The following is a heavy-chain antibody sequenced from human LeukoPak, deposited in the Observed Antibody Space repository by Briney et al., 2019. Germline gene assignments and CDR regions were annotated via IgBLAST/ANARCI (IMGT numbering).Heavy chain of an antibody. CDR1: GFTFSSYS. V-gene: IGHV3-21*01. D-gene: IGHD3-22*01. CDR3: ARDPDYYDSSGYYSRGLGAFDI. J-gene: IGHJ3*02. CDR2: ISSSSSYI. Sequence: GGSLRLSCAASGFTFSSYSMNWVRQAPGKGLEWVSSISSSSSYIYYADSVKGRFTISRDNAKNSLYLQMNSLRAEDTAVYYCARDPDYYDSSGYYSRGLGAFDIWGQGTMVTVSS.